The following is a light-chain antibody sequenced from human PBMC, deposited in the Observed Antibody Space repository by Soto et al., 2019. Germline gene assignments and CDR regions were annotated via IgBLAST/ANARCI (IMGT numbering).Light chain of an antibody. V-gene: IGLV1-51*01. CDR1: TSNIGNNY. J-gene: IGLJ2*01. CDR3: GTWDSGLSAVV. CDR2: DND. Sequence: QSVLTQPPSMSAAPGQTVTISCSGRTSNIGNNYVSWYQQVPGTAPKLLIYDNDKRPSGIPARFSGSKSGTSATLGITGLQTGDEADYYCGTWDSGLSAVVFGGGTKVTVL.